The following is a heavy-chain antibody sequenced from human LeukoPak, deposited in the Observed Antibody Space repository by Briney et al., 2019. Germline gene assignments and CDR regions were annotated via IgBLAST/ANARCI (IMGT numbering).Heavy chain of an antibody. Sequence: SQTLSLTCAIPGDSVSSNNAGWTWLRQSPSRGLEWPGRTYYRSKWYNDYAVSVKSRITISPDTSKNQFSLQLNSVTPEDTAVYYCARAVAGRLDYWGQGTLVTVSS. CDR3: ARAVAGRLDY. J-gene: IGHJ4*02. D-gene: IGHD6-19*01. V-gene: IGHV6-1*01. CDR2: TYYRSKWYN. CDR1: GDSVSSNNAG.